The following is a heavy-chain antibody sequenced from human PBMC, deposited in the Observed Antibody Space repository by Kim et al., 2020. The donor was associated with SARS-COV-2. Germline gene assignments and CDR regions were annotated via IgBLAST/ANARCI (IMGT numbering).Heavy chain of an antibody. Sequence: SGGTKYNPTLKSRVTISVDASKIQFSLKLNSMPVADTGVYYCARVFRGMDVWGQGTMVIVSS. D-gene: IGHD3-10*02. J-gene: IGHJ6*02. CDR3: ARVFRGMDV. V-gene: IGHV4-59*01. CDR2: SGGT.